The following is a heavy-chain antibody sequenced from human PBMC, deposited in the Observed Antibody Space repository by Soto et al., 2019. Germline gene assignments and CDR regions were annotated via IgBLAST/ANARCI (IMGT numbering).Heavy chain of an antibody. D-gene: IGHD3-22*01. CDR2: IYYSGST. CDR1: GGSISSGGYY. Sequence: SLTCTVSGGSISSGGYYWSWIRRHPGKGLEWIGYIYYSGSTYYNPSLKSRVTISVDTSKNQFSLKLSSVTAADTAVYYCARAQQQEYYYDSSGYSGRDNWFDPWGQGTLVTVSS. CDR3: ARAQQQEYYYDSSGYSGRDNWFDP. J-gene: IGHJ5*02. V-gene: IGHV4-31*03.